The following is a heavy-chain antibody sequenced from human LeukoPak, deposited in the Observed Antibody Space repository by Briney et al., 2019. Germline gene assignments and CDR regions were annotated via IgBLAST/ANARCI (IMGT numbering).Heavy chain of an antibody. J-gene: IGHJ4*02. Sequence: KPSETLSLTGSVSGGSISSYYWSWIRQPPGKGLEWIGYISPTGGTNYNPSLTSRVTVSVDTSKNFFSLNLDPVTAADTAVYFCARRSVTRWYYSDWGQGTLVTVSS. D-gene: IGHD3-10*01. CDR1: GGSISSYY. CDR2: ISPTGGT. V-gene: IGHV4-4*09. CDR3: ARRSVTRWYYSD.